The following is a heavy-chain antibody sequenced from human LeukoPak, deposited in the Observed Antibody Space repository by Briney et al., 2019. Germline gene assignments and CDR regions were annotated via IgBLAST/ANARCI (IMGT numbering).Heavy chain of an antibody. Sequence: GSLRLSCAASGFTFSNYAMSWVRQAPGKGLEWLSAISGIGGSTYYADSVTGRFTISRDNSNNTLDLQMNSLRADDTAVYYCTKAARIAGPSYYHGMDVWGKGTTVTVST. J-gene: IGHJ6*04. CDR3: TKAARIAGPSYYHGMDV. V-gene: IGHV3-23*01. D-gene: IGHD6-13*01. CDR2: ISGIGGST. CDR1: GFTFSNYA.